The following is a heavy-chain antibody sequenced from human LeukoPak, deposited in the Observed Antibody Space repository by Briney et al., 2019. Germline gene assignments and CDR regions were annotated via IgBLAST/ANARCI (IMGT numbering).Heavy chain of an antibody. CDR3: ATQEGVGPLSRVFDV. V-gene: IGHV3-33*01. Sequence: GGSLRLSCAASGLILSNYGIHWVRQAPGKGLEWVAAIWHDGSYVFYIDSVKGGFTISRENSQNILYLQMSSLRAEDTAVYYCATQEGVGPLSRVFDVWGQGTVVTVSS. CDR2: IWHDGSYV. CDR1: GLILSNYG. J-gene: IGHJ3*01. D-gene: IGHD1-26*01.